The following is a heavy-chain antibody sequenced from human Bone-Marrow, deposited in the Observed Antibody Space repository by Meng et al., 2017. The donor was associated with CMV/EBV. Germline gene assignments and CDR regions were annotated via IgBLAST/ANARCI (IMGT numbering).Heavy chain of an antibody. CDR2: TYYRSKWNT. Sequence: SQTLSLTCAISGDSVSSDSGAWNWIRQSPSRGLEWLGRTYYRSKWNTDYAVSVKSRMTIKSDTSKNQFSLQLNSVTPEDMAVYYCARAPSGSYPDYWGQGTLVTVSS. CDR3: ARAPSGSYPDY. V-gene: IGHV6-1*01. CDR1: GDSVSSDSGA. D-gene: IGHD3-16*02. J-gene: IGHJ4*02.